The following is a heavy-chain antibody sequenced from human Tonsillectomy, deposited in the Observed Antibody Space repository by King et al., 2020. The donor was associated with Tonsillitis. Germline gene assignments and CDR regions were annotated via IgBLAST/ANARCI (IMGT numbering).Heavy chain of an antibody. Sequence: VQLQESGPGLVKPSETQPLTCTVSGGSISSYYWSWIRQPPGKGLEWIGYIYYSGSTNYNPSLKSRVTISVDRSKNQFSLRLSFVNAAETAIYYFARSPVAGLYSFDYWGQGTLVTVSS. CDR3: ARSPVAGLYSFDY. V-gene: IGHV4-59*01. D-gene: IGHD6-19*01. CDR1: GGSISSYY. J-gene: IGHJ4*02. CDR2: IYYSGST.